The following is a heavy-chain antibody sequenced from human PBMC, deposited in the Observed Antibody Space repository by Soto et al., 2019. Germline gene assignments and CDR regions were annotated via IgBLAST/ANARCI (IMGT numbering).Heavy chain of an antibody. CDR3: ASRPRIAAAGTNY. D-gene: IGHD6-13*01. V-gene: IGHV3-21*01. Sequence: EVQLVESGGGLVKPGGSLRLSCASSGFTFSSYSMNWVRQAPGKGLEWVSSISSSSSYIYYADSVKGRFTISRDNAKNSLYLQMNSLRAEDTAVYYCASRPRIAAAGTNYGGQGTLVTVSS. CDR1: GFTFSSYS. CDR2: ISSSSSYI. J-gene: IGHJ4*02.